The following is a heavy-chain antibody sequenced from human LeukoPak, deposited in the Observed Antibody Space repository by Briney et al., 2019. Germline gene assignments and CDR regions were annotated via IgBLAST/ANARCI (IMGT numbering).Heavy chain of an antibody. V-gene: IGHV1-18*01. CDR2: ISAYNGNT. CDR3: ARDRLGGSYFGGFDY. J-gene: IGHJ4*02. CDR1: GYTFTSYG. Sequence: WASVKVSCKASGYTFTSYGISWVRQAPGQGLEWMGWISAYNGNTNYAQKFQGRVTMTRDMSTSTVYMELSSLRSEDTAVYYCARDRLGGSYFGGFDYWGQGTLVTVSS. D-gene: IGHD1-26*01.